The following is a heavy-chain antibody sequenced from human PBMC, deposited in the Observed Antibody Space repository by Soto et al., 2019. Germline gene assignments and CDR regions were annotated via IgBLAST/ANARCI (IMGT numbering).Heavy chain of an antibody. CDR3: AGEGTYSSSWYGFDP. D-gene: IGHD6-13*01. Sequence: ASVKVSCKASGYTFTGYYMHWVRQAPGQGLEWMGWINPNSGGTNYAQKFQGRVTMTRDTSISTAYMGLSRLRSDDTAVYYCAGEGTYSSSWYGFDPWGQGTLVTVSS. CDR2: INPNSGGT. V-gene: IGHV1-2*02. CDR1: GYTFTGYY. J-gene: IGHJ5*02.